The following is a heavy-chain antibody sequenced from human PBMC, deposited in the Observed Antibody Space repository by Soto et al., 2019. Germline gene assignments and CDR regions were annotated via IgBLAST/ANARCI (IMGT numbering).Heavy chain of an antibody. CDR2: IIPIFGTA. D-gene: IGHD3-3*01. CDR3: ARVSYDFWSGSNPSYYYGMDV. J-gene: IGHJ6*02. V-gene: IGHV1-69*13. Sequence: SVKVSCKASGGTFSSYAISWVRQAPGQGLEWMGGIIPIFGTANYAQKFQGRVTITADESTSTAYMELSSLRSEDTAVYYCARVSYDFWSGSNPSYYYGMDVWGQGTTVTVSS. CDR1: GGTFSSYA.